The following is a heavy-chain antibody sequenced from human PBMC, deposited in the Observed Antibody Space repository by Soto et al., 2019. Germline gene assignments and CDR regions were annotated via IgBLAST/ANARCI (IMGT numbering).Heavy chain of an antibody. Sequence: EVQLLESGGGLVQPGGSLRLSCAASGFTFSSYAMSWVRQAPGKGLEWVSAIRGSGGSTYYADSVKGRFTISRDNSKNTLYLQLNSMRAEDTAVYYCAGWEWLFGRDDYWGQGTLVTVSS. CDR1: GFTFSSYA. D-gene: IGHD3-3*01. J-gene: IGHJ4*02. V-gene: IGHV3-23*01. CDR3: AGWEWLFGRDDY. CDR2: IRGSGGST.